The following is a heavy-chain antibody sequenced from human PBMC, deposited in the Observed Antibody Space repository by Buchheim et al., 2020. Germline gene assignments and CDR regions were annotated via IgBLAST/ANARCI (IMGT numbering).Heavy chain of an antibody. J-gene: IGHJ4*02. CDR1: GYTFTGYY. Sequence: QVQLVQSGAEVKKPGASVKVSCKASGYTFTGYYMHWVRQAPGQGLEWMGWINPNSGGTKYAQKFKGWVTMTRDTSISTAYMELSRLRSDETAVYYCARGRYSGSYYEFDYWGQGTL. D-gene: IGHD1-26*01. V-gene: IGHV1-2*04. CDR3: ARGRYSGSYYEFDY. CDR2: INPNSGGT.